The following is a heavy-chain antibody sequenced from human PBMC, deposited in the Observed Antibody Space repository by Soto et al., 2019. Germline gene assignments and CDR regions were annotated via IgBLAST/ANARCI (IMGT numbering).Heavy chain of an antibody. CDR2: IKQDGSEQ. CDR1: GFTFNSYW. Sequence: EVQLVESGGGLVQPGGSVRLACAASGFTFNSYWMNWVSQAPGKGLEWVANIKQDGSEQYFVDSVRGRFSVSRDNANNLMYLEMSSLRVEDTAVYYCARGLTAGVFYDHTWGGYLPKTYGLDVWGQGTAVTVSS. V-gene: IGHV3-7*01. CDR3: ARGLTAGVFYDHTWGGYLPKTYGLDV. J-gene: IGHJ6*02. D-gene: IGHD3-16*02.